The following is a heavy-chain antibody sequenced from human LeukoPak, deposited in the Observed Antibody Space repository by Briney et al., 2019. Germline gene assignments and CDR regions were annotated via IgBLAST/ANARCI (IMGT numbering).Heavy chain of an antibody. CDR3: ARGVITMVRGVILYYYYMDV. Sequence: SETLSLTCTVSGYSIRSGFYWGWIRQPPGKGLEWIGNIYHSGITYYTPSLKSRVTISVDTSKNQFSLKLSSVTAADTAVYYCARGVITMVRGVILYYYYMDVWGKGTTVTVSS. CDR1: GYSIRSGFY. D-gene: IGHD3-10*01. J-gene: IGHJ6*03. CDR2: IYHSGIT. V-gene: IGHV4-38-2*02.